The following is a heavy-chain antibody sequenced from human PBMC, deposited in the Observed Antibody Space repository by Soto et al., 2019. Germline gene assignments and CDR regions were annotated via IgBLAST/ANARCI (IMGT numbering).Heavy chain of an antibody. CDR2: IYYSGST. V-gene: IGHV4-59*01. CDR1: DGSTSSYY. CDR3: ARMARSPDYYYSYMDV. Sequence: PSETLSHTCTVSDGSTSSYYWSWIRQPPGKGLEWIGYIYYSGSTNYTPSLKSRVTISVDTSKNQFSLKLSSVTAADTAVYYCARMARSPDYYYSYMDVWGKGTTVTVSS. J-gene: IGHJ6*03.